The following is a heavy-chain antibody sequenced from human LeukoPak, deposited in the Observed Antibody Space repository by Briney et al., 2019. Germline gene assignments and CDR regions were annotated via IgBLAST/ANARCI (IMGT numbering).Heavy chain of an antibody. D-gene: IGHD3-16*01. Sequence: SETLSLTCAISGVSINTCCYYWSWIRQPPGKGLEWIGYKYYSGSTRYNSSLRSRLTISLDTSKNQFSLRLSSVTAADTAVYYCARGRSYAFDFDSCGPGTLVIVSS. J-gene: IGHJ4*02. CDR1: GVSINTCCYY. CDR3: ARGRSYAFDFDS. V-gene: IGHV4-61*01. CDR2: KYYSGST.